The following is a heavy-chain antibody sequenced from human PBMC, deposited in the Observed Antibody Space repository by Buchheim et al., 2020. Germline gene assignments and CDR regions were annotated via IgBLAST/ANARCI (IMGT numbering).Heavy chain of an antibody. CDR2: INHSGST. Sequence: QVQLQQWGAGLLKPSETLSLTCAVYGGSFSGYYWSWIRQPPGKGLEWIGEINHSGSTNYNPSLKSRVTISVDTSKNQFSLKLSSVTAADTAVYYCARLRPLEWFQFLYYYYGMDVWGQGTT. CDR3: ARLRPLEWFQFLYYYYGMDV. V-gene: IGHV4-34*01. D-gene: IGHD3-3*01. J-gene: IGHJ6*02. CDR1: GGSFSGYY.